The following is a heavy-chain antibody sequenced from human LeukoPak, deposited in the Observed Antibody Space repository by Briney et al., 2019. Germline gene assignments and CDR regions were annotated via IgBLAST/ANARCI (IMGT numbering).Heavy chain of an antibody. J-gene: IGHJ6*02. CDR2: IIPIFGTA. D-gene: IGHD6-6*01. CDR3: ARLPLRSIAVGYYGMDV. CDR1: GGTFSSYA. V-gene: IGHV1-69*13. Sequence: SVKVSCKASGGTFSSYAISWVRQAPGQGLEWMGGIIPIFGTANYAQKFRGRVTITADESTSTAYMELSSLRSEDTAVYYCARLPLRSIAVGYYGMDVWGQGTTVTVSS.